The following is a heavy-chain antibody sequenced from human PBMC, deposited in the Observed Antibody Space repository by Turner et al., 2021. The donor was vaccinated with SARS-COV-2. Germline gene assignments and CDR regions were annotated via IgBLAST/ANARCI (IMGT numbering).Heavy chain of an antibody. CDR1: GFSFSNYA. V-gene: IGHV3-30*04. J-gene: IGHJ4*02. D-gene: IGHD3-3*01. CDR3: ARERRGYYAEY. Sequence: QVQLVESGGGVVQPGGSLILPCAASGFSFSNYAMHWVRQAPGKGLEWVAIISYDGRNKYYADSVKGRFTISRDDSKSTLYLQMNSLRPEDTAIYYCARERRGYYAEYWGQGTLVTVSS. CDR2: ISYDGRNK.